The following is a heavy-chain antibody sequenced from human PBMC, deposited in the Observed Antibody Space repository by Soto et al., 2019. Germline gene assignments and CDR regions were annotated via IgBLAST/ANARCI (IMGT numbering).Heavy chain of an antibody. V-gene: IGHV3-74*01. CDR2: IDSDGSRI. CDR1: GFTFSNYW. Sequence: EVQLVESGGGLVQPGESLRLSCAASGFTFSNYWMHWVRQAPXXGLVXVSRIDSDGSRITYADFVKGRFTISRDNAKNTVYLHMNSLTAEDTAVYYCVRTSLVVAVATREDFWGQGTLVTVSS. D-gene: IGHD2-15*01. CDR3: VRTSLVVAVATREDF. J-gene: IGHJ4*02.